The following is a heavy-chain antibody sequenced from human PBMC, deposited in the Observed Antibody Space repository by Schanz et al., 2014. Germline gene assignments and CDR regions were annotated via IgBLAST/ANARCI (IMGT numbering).Heavy chain of an antibody. CDR3: ARGRVLAS. V-gene: IGHV3-7*01. J-gene: IGHJ5*02. CDR1: GFTFSSYA. Sequence: EVQLVESGGGLVQPGGSLRLSCAASGFTFSSYAMSWVRQAPGKGLEWVANIKKDGSEKYYVDSVKGRFTISRDNAKNSLFLQMNSLRPEDTAVYYCARGRVLASWGQGTLVTVSS. D-gene: IGHD3-3*01. CDR2: IKKDGSEK.